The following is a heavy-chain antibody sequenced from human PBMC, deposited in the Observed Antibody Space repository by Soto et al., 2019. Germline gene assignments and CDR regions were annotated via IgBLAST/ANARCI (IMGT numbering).Heavy chain of an antibody. Sequence: QVQLVQSGAEVKKPGSSVKVSCKASGGTFSSYAISWVRQAPGQGLEWMGGIIPIFGTANYAQKFQGRVTITAAEPTTTPNRERSSGRSEDTAVYYWASRRGAGGWGQGTLVTVSS. D-gene: IGHD3-10*01. CDR2: IIPIFGTA. CDR3: ASRRGAGG. V-gene: IGHV1-69*01. CDR1: GGTFSSYA. J-gene: IGHJ4*02.